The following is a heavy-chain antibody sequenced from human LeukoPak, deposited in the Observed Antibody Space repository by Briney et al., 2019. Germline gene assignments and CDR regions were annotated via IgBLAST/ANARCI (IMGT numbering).Heavy chain of an antibody. D-gene: IGHD2-15*01. CDR3: ARDGQGRYCSGGNCFPFEY. V-gene: IGHV1-2*02. CDR2: INPNSGGT. J-gene: IGHJ4*02. Sequence: ASVKVSCKASGYMXTDYYIHGVRQAPGQGLEWMGWINPNSGGTNYAQEFQGRVTMTRDTSSNTGYMDLSRLTSDDTAVYYCARDGQGRYCSGGNCFPFEYWGQGTLVTVSS. CDR1: GYMXTDYY.